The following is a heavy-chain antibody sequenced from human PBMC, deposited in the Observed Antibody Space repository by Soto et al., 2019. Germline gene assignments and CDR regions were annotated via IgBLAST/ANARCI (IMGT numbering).Heavy chain of an antibody. J-gene: IGHJ2*01. CDR3: ARPLWRDDYNWGYFDL. Sequence: QVQLVESGGGVVQPGRSLRLSCAASGFTFSSYAMHWVRQAPGKGLEWVAVISYDGSNKYYADSVKGRFTISSDNSKNTLYLHMNSLRAEDTAVYYCARPLWRDDYNWGYFDLWGRGTLVTVSS. V-gene: IGHV3-30-3*01. D-gene: IGHD4-4*01. CDR2: ISYDGSNK. CDR1: GFTFSSYA.